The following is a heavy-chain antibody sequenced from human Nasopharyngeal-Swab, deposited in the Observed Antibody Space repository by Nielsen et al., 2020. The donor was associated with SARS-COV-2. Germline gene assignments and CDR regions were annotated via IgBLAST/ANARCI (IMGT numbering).Heavy chain of an antibody. Sequence: GGSLRLSCAASGFTFGSYGMNWVRQAPGKGLEWVSSISSSSSYIYYADSVRGRFTISRDNAKNSLYLQMNSLRAEDTAVYYCVGNNWNYGGVGYWGQGTLVTVSS. J-gene: IGHJ4*02. V-gene: IGHV3-21*01. D-gene: IGHD1-7*01. CDR1: GFTFGSYG. CDR3: VGNNWNYGGVGY. CDR2: ISSSSSYI.